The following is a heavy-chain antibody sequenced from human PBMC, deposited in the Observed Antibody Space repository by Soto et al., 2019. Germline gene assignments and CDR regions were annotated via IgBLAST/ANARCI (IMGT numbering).Heavy chain of an antibody. CDR1: GFTFSNYW. Sequence: EVQLVESGGGLVQPGESLRLSCAASGFTFSNYWMHWVRQAPGNGLVWVSRIDSDGSRITYADFVKGRFTISRDNAKNTVYLHMNSLTAEDTAVYYCVRTSLVVAVATREDFWGQGTLVTVSS. CDR3: VRTSLVVAVATREDF. V-gene: IGHV3-74*01. CDR2: IDSDGSRI. D-gene: IGHD2-15*01. J-gene: IGHJ4*02.